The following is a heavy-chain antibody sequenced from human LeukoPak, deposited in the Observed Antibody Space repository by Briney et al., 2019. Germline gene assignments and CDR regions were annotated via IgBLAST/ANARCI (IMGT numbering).Heavy chain of an antibody. V-gene: IGHV3-33*06. D-gene: IGHD2-2*02. Sequence: GGSLRLSCAASGFTFSSYGMHWVRQAPGKGLEWVAVIWYDGSNKYYADSVKGRFTISRDNSKNTLYLQMNSLRAEDTAVYYCAKDVRHCSSTSCYTAEWFDPWGQGTLVTVSS. J-gene: IGHJ5*02. CDR1: GFTFSSYG. CDR3: AKDVRHCSSTSCYTAEWFDP. CDR2: IWYDGSNK.